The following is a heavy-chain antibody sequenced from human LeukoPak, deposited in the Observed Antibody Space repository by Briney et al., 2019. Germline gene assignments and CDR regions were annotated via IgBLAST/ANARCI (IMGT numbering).Heavy chain of an antibody. CDR1: GGSFSGYY. CDR3: ARGGIAVAGTPVRY. D-gene: IGHD6-19*01. V-gene: IGHV4-34*01. CDR2: INHSGST. Sequence: SETLSLTCAAYGGSFSGYYWSWIRQPPGKGLEWIGEINHSGSTNYNPSLKSRVTISVDTSKNQFSLKLSSVTAADTAVYYCARGGIAVAGTPVRYWGQGTLVTVSS. J-gene: IGHJ4*02.